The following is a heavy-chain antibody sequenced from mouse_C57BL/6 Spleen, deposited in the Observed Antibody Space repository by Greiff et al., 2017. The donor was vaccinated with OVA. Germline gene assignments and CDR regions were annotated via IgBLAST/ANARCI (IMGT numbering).Heavy chain of an antibody. CDR1: GYTFTSYW. CDR2: IHPNSGST. CDR3: ARRTAQATWFAY. V-gene: IGHV1-64*01. D-gene: IGHD3-2*02. J-gene: IGHJ3*01. Sequence: QVQLQQPGAELVKPGASVKLSCKASGYTFTSYWMHWVKQRPGQGLEWIGMIHPNSGSTNYNEKFKSKATLTVDKSSSTAYMQLSSLTSEDSAVYYRARRTAQATWFAYWGQGTLVTVSA.